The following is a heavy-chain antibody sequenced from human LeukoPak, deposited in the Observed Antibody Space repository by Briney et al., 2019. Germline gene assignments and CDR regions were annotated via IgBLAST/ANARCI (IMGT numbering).Heavy chain of an antibody. CDR2: IYYSGST. CDR1: GGSISSHY. J-gene: IGHJ3*02. D-gene: IGHD3-3*01. CDR3: ARDMVRFPNAFDI. V-gene: IGHV4-59*11. Sequence: SETLSLSCTVSGGSISSHYWSWIRQPPGKGLEWIGYIYYSGSTNYNPSLKSRVTISVDTSKNQFSLKLSSVTAADTAVYYCARDMVRFPNAFDIWGQGTMVTVSS.